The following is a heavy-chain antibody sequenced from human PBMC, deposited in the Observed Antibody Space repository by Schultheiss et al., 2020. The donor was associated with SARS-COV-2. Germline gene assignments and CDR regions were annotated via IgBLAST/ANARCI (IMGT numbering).Heavy chain of an antibody. CDR3: AIDTA. CDR1: GFTFNFYA. CDR2: ISGSGVGT. D-gene: IGHD3-9*01. V-gene: IGHV3-23*01. J-gene: IGHJ5*02. Sequence: GGSLRLSCAASGFTFNFYAMSWVRQAPGKGLEWVAGISGSGVGTFYGDSVRGRFTISRDNAKNSLYLQMNSLRAEDTAVYYCAIDTAWGQGTLVTVSS.